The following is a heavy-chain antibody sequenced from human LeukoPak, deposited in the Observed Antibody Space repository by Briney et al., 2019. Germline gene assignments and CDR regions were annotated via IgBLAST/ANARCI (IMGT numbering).Heavy chain of an antibody. J-gene: IGHJ4*02. Sequence: PSETLSLTCTVSGGSISNSGHYWGWIRQPPGKGLEWIGNIYYSGNTYYNPSLKSRVTMSVDTSKNQFSLKLSSVTAADTAVYYCAKTYYYDPFDYWGQGTLVTVSS. D-gene: IGHD3-22*01. V-gene: IGHV4-39*01. CDR2: IYYSGNT. CDR1: GGSISNSGHY. CDR3: AKTYYYDPFDY.